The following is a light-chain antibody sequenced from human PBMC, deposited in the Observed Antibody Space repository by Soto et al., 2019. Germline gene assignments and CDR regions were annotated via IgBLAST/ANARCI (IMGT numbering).Light chain of an antibody. Sequence: TVMPQSPLSVPLTPGPAAAIPCRPSQSLLHSNGYNFLDWYLQKPGQSPQLLIYLGSSRSSGVPDRFSGSGSGTDFTLKISRVEAEDVGIYYCMQGLQTPIIFGQGTRLEI. CDR2: LGS. CDR3: MQGLQTPII. J-gene: IGKJ5*01. CDR1: QSLLHSNGYNF. V-gene: IGKV2-28*01.